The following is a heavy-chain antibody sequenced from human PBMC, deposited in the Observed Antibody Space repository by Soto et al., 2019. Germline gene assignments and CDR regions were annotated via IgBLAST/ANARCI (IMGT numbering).Heavy chain of an antibody. CDR2: IIPIFGTA. V-gene: IGHV1-69*13. CDR3: ARDGDYVWGSYRYTVFDY. J-gene: IGHJ4*02. Sequence: SVKVSCKASGGTFSSYAISWVRQAPGQGLEWMGGIIPIFGTANYAQKFQGRVTITADESTSTAYMELSSLRSEDTAVYYCARDGDYVWGSYRYTVFDYWGQGTLVTV. CDR1: GGTFSSYA. D-gene: IGHD3-16*02.